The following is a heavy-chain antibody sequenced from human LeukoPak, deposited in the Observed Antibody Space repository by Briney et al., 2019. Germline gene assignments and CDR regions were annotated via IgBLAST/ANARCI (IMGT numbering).Heavy chain of an antibody. CDR2: IYYSGST. J-gene: IGHJ1*01. D-gene: IGHD6-6*01. CDR1: GGSISSSSYY. Sequence: NPSETLSLTCTVSGGSISSSSYYWGWIRQPPGKGLEWIGSIYYSGSTYYNPSLKSRVTISVDTSKNQFSLNLNSVTAADTAVYYCARGGAARLHFQNWGQGTLVTVSS. V-gene: IGHV4-39*07. CDR3: ARGGAARLHFQN.